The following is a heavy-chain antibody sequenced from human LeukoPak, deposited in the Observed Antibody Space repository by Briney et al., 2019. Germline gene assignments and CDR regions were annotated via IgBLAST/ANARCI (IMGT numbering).Heavy chain of an antibody. CDR1: GFIFSSYS. Sequence: GGSLRLSCAASGFIFSSYSMNWVRQAPGKGLEWISFIDSSTRTIFYADSVKGRFTISRDNAKNSLFLQMNSLRAEDAAVYYCARRVPSQVITDYFDYWGQGALVTVSS. D-gene: IGHD3-16*01. CDR3: ARRVPSQVITDYFDY. J-gene: IGHJ4*02. V-gene: IGHV3-48*04. CDR2: IDSSTRTI.